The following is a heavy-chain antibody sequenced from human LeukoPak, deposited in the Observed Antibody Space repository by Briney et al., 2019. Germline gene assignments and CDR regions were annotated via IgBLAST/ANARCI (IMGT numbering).Heavy chain of an antibody. CDR2: IRSKANSYAT. J-gene: IGHJ4*02. V-gene: IGHV3-73*01. CDR1: GFTFSGSA. CDR3: TRHVDTAMVTDC. Sequence: GGSLKLSCAASGFTFSGSAMHWVRQASGKGLEWVGRIRSKANSYATAYAASVKGRFTISRDDSKNTAYLQMNSLKTEDTAVYYCTRHVDTAMVTDCWGQGTLVTVSS. D-gene: IGHD5-18*01.